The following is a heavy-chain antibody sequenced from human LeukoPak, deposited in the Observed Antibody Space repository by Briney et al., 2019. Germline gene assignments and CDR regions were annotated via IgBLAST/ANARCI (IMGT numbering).Heavy chain of an antibody. CDR1: GYTFTSYD. D-gene: IGHD3-22*01. V-gene: IGHV1-69*06. CDR3: ARGRIYYDSSGYYNYYYYMDV. Sequence: ASVKVSCKASGYTFTSYDINWVRQATGQGLEWMGGIIPIFGTANYAQKFQGRVTITADKSTSTAYMELSSLRSEDTAVYYCARGRIYYDSSGYYNYYYYMDVWGKGTTVTVSS. J-gene: IGHJ6*03. CDR2: IIPIFGTA.